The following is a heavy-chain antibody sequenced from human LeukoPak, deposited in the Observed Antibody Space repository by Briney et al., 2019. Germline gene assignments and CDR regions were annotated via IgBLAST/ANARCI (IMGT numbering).Heavy chain of an antibody. D-gene: IGHD3-22*01. CDR1: GGSFSGYY. V-gene: IGHV4-59*08. CDR2: IYYSGST. CDR3: ARHKSRNAYYYDSSGYYLDD. Sequence: PSETLSLTCAVYGGSFSGYYWSWIRQPPGKGLEWIGYIYYSGSTNYNPSLKSRVTISVDTSKNQFSLKLSSVTAADTAVYYCARHKSRNAYYYDSSGYYLDDWGQGTLVTVSS. J-gene: IGHJ4*02.